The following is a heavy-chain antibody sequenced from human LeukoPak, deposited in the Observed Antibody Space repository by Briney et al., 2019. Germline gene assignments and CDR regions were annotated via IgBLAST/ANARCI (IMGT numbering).Heavy chain of an antibody. CDR3: AKADCATIYCYVKDY. Sequence: GVSLRLSCAASGFTFSNSAMNWVRQTPEKGLEWVSAISGSGDKTLYADSVKGRFTISRDNSKNMLYLQMNSLRAEDTAIYNCAKADCATIYCYVKDYWGQGTLVTVSS. CDR1: GFTFSNSA. J-gene: IGHJ4*02. CDR2: ISGSGDKT. D-gene: IGHD2/OR15-2a*01. V-gene: IGHV3-23*01.